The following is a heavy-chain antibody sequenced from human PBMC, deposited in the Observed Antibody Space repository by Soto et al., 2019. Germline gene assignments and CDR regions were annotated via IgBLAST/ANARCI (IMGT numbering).Heavy chain of an antibody. CDR3: ARDNEWDSGPGGTLDY. D-gene: IGHD3-16*01. CDR1: GFTFSSYG. J-gene: IGHJ4*02. CDR2: IWYDGSNK. V-gene: IGHV3-33*01. Sequence: GGSLRLSCAASGFTFSSYGMHWVRQAPGKGLEWVAVIWYDGSNKYYADSVKGRFTISRDNSKNTLYLQMNSLRAEDTAVYYCARDNEWDSGPGGTLDYWGQGTLVTVSS.